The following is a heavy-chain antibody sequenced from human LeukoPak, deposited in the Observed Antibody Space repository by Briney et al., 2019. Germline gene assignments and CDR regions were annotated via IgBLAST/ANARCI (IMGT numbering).Heavy chain of an antibody. V-gene: IGHV3-48*03. CDR3: ARAGRFLDTDAFDT. CDR1: GFIFSNYE. CDR2: ISNSGSNI. D-gene: IGHD3-3*01. J-gene: IGHJ3*02. Sequence: PGGSLRLSCAGSGFIFSNYEMSWVRQAPGKGVEWVSYISNSGSNIYYADSVKGRFTISRDNAKNSVSLQMDSLRAEDTAVYYCARAGRFLDTDAFDTWGQGTVVIVSS.